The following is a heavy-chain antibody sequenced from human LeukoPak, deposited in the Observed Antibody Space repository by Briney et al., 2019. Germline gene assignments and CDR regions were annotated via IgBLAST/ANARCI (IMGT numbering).Heavy chain of an antibody. CDR2: VSSGSNYI. D-gene: IGHD6-13*01. CDR3: ATVRAADDY. Sequence: TGGSLRLSCATSGFSFSSYSMIWVRQAPGKGLEWVSFVSSGSNYIYYADSVKGRFTISRDNAKNSLCLQMNSLRAEDTAVYYCATVRAADDYWGQGTLVTVSS. CDR1: GFSFSSYS. V-gene: IGHV3-21*01. J-gene: IGHJ4*02.